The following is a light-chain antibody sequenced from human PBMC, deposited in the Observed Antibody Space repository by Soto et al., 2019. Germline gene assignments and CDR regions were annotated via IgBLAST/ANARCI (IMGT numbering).Light chain of an antibody. CDR1: SSNIGTSS. J-gene: IGLJ1*01. V-gene: IGLV1-44*01. CDR2: TTN. Sequence: QSVLTQPHSASGTPGQRVTISCSGSSSNIGTSSVHWFQQLPGTAPKLLISTTNQRPSGVPERFSGSKSGTSASLANSGLQSEDEADYYCAAWDDSLNGHVFGTGTKVTVL. CDR3: AAWDDSLNGHV.